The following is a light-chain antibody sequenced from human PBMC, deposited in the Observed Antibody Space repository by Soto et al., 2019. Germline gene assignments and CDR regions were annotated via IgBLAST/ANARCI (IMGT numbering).Light chain of an antibody. CDR3: QHRSNWPVT. J-gene: IGKJ1*01. V-gene: IGKV3-11*01. CDR2: EAS. CDR1: QSVSSY. Sequence: EIVLTQSPGTLSLSPGERATLSCRASQSVSSYLAWYQQKPGQAPRLLIYEASTRATGISARFSGSGSGTDFTLTIISLEPEDFAMYYCQHRSNWPVTFGQGTKVEVK.